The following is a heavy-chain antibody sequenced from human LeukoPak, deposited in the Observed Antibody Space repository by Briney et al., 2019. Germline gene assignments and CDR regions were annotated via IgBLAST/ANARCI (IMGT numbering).Heavy chain of an antibody. J-gene: IGHJ4*02. CDR1: GGSFSGYY. Sequence: PSETLSLTCAVYGGSFSGYYWSWIRQPPGKGLEWIGYIYYSGSTNYNPSLKSRVTISVDTSKNQFSLKLSSVTAADTAVYYCARDATIKYYGSGSYYPDWGQGTLVTVSS. V-gene: IGHV4-59*01. CDR2: IYYSGST. D-gene: IGHD3-10*01. CDR3: ARDATIKYYGSGSYYPD.